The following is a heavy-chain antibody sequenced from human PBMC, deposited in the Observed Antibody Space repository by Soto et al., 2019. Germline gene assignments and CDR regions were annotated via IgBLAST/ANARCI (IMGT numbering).Heavy chain of an antibody. J-gene: IGHJ4*02. V-gene: IGHV1-58*01. D-gene: IGHD1-26*01. CDR2: IVVGSGNT. Sequence: GASEEVSSKACGFTFTSSAVQWLRQARGQRPEWIGWIVVGSGNTNYAQKFQERVTITRDMSTSTAYKELSSLRDEDTAVYYCARDRQWAFDLWGRGVLVAVSS. CDR3: ARDRQWAFDL. CDR1: GFTFTSSA.